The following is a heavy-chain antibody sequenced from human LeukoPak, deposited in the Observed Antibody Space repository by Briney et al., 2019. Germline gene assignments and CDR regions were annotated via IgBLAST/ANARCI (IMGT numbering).Heavy chain of an antibody. CDR1: GYTFTSYA. Sequence: ASVKVSCKASGYTFTSYAMNWVRQAPGQGLEWMGWINTNTGNPTYAQGFTGRFVFSLDTSVSTAYLQISSLKAEDTAVYYCARAELWFGELFLLDDYWGQGTLVTVSS. CDR2: INTNTGNP. D-gene: IGHD3-10*01. V-gene: IGHV7-4-1*02. J-gene: IGHJ4*02. CDR3: ARAELWFGELFLLDDY.